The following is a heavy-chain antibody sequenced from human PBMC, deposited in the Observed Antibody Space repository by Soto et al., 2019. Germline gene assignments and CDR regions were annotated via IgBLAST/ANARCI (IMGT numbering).Heavy chain of an antibody. CDR3: ASYPGFWSGYYTSGEYYYGMDV. Sequence: ASVKVSCRASGYTFTSYYMHWVRQAPGQGLEWMGIINPSGGSTNYAQKFQGRVTMTRDTSTSTVCMELSSLRSEDTAVYYCASYPGFWSGYYTSGEYYYGMDVCGQGTTVTFSS. CDR2: INPSGGST. D-gene: IGHD3-3*01. J-gene: IGHJ6*02. V-gene: IGHV1-46*01. CDR1: GYTFTSYY.